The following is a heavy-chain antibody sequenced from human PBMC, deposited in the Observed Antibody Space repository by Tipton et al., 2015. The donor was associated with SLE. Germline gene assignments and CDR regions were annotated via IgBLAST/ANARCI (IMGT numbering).Heavy chain of an antibody. CDR1: GGSISSHQ. CDR3: ARDEYRYDATGYHLLGHFDF. Sequence: TLSLTCTVSGGSISSHQWSWIRQSPRKGLEWIGYIYDRGTTNYNPSLMSRVLVSMDTSKNQFSLRMNSVTPTDTAVYYCARDEYRYDATGYHLLGHFDFWGQGTLVTVSS. J-gene: IGHJ4*02. V-gene: IGHV4-59*11. CDR2: IYDRGTT. D-gene: IGHD3-22*01.